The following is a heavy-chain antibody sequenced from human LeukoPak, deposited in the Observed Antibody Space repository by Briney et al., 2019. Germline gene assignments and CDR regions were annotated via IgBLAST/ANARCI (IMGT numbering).Heavy chain of an antibody. Sequence: SVKVSCKASGGTFSSYAISWVRQAPGQGLEWMGGIIPIFGTANYAQKFQGRVTMTEDTSTDTAYMELSSLRSEDTAVYYCAKRTPYYDILTGYYYFDYWGQGTLVTVSS. J-gene: IGHJ4*02. CDR2: IIPIFGTA. CDR1: GGTFSSYA. CDR3: AKRTPYYDILTGYYYFDY. D-gene: IGHD3-9*01. V-gene: IGHV1-69*06.